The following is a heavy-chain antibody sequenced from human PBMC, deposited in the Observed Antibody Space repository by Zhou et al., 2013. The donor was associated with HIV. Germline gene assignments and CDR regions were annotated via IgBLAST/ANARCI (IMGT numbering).Heavy chain of an antibody. CDR2: ISGDNGNT. V-gene: IGHV1-18*01. Sequence: QVRLVQSGDEVKKPGASVKVSCKTTGYTFNRYDVSWVRQAPGQGLEWMGWISGDNGNTNYSRKFQDRVSITTDEFTTTAYMELSSLRSEDTAVYYCARTLESSGKYGYYFYYYMDVWGKGTAVTVSS. D-gene: IGHD1-26*01. CDR3: ARTLESSGKYGYYFYYYMDV. J-gene: IGHJ6*03. CDR1: GYTFNRYD.